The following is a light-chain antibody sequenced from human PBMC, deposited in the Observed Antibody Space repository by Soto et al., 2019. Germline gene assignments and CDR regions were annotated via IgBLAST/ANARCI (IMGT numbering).Light chain of an antibody. CDR2: EVS. V-gene: IGLV2-14*01. Sequence: QSVLTQPPSVSGAPGQTITISCTGSSSNIGADFGVHWYQQYPGTAPKIMIYEVSSRPSGVSHRFSGSKSGNTASLTISGLQPEDEADYYCSSFTSRSTFNYVFGTGTKLTVL. CDR1: SSNIGADFG. CDR3: SSFTSRSTFNYV. J-gene: IGLJ1*01.